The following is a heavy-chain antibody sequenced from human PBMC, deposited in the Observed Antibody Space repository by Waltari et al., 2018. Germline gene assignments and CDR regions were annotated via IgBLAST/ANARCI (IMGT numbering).Heavy chain of an antibody. D-gene: IGHD2-15*01. CDR2: VHSSGRT. Sequence: WWSWVRQSTGKGLEWIGQVHSSGRTNYYPSLASRVTISIDTSNNQFSLKMPSPTAADTAIYYCARDRGRGIYLDSWGQGTLVTVSP. CDR3: ARDRGRGIYLDS. CDR1: W. J-gene: IGHJ4*02. V-gene: IGHV4-4*02.